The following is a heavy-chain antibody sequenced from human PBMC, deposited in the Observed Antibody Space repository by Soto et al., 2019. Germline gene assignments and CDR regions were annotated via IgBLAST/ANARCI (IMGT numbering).Heavy chain of an antibody. J-gene: IGHJ2*01. V-gene: IGHV4-34*01. CDR1: GGCFSGYY. D-gene: IGHD2-21*01. CDR2: INHSGST. Sequence: SETLSLTCAVYGGCFSGYYWSCIRHRPGKGLEWIGKINHSGSTNYNPSLKSRVTITVDTSKNQFSLNLSSVTAADTAVYYCARARKLLRSPKRHRYSDLWGRGTLGTVSS. CDR3: ARARKLLRSPKRHRYSDL.